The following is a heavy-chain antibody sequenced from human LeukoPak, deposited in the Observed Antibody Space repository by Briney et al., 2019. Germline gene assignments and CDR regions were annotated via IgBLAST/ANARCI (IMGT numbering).Heavy chain of an antibody. CDR2: ISAYNGNT. V-gene: IGHV1-18*04. CDR3: ARDLGFSRTSPFDP. D-gene: IGHD2-2*01. CDR1: GYTFTGYY. J-gene: IGHJ5*02. Sequence: ASVKVSCKASGYTFTGYYMHWVRQAPGQGLEWMGWISAYNGNTNYAQKLQGRVTMTTDTSTSTAYMELRSLRSDDTAVYYCARDLGFSRTSPFDPWGQGTLVTVSS.